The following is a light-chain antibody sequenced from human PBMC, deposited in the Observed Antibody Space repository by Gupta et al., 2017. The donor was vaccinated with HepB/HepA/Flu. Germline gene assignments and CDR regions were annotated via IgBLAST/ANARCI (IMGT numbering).Light chain of an antibody. Sequence: EIVVKKSSATPAWSPGERATLSCRASQTVSSNLAWYQQTPGQAPTLLIYDASLRAAGIPVRFSGSWSGTVFPLTISVLAPDDFAVYYCQHLNNCPFTFGRGTKVEI. CDR1: QTVSSN. CDR3: QHLNNCPFT. CDR2: DAS. V-gene: IGKV3-11*01. J-gene: IGKJ4*01.